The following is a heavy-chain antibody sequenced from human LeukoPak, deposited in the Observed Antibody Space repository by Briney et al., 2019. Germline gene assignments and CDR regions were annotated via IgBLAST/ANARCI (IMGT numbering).Heavy chain of an antibody. CDR1: GYTFTSYA. D-gene: IGHD3-10*01. CDR2: ISAYNGNP. V-gene: IGHV1-18*01. CDR3: ARYYRDVLLWFGELSK. J-gene: IGHJ4*02. Sequence: ASVKVSCKASGYTFTSYAISWVRQAPGQGLEWMGWISAYNGNPNYAQNLQGRVTMTTDTSTSTAYMELRSLRSDDTAVYYCARYYRDVLLWFGELSKWGQGTLVTVSS.